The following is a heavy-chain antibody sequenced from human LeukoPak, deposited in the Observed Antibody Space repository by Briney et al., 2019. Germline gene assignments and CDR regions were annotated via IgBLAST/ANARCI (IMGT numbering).Heavy chain of an antibody. J-gene: IGHJ3*02. CDR1: GGSFSGYS. D-gene: IGHD6-13*01. CDR3: AKLAEGAAAGADDAFDI. Sequence: SETLSLTCAVYGGSFSGYSWSWIRQPPGKGLEWIGEINHSGSTNYNPSLKSRVTISVDTSKNQFSLKLSSVTAADTAVYYCAKLAEGAAAGADDAFDIWGQGTMVTVSS. V-gene: IGHV4-34*01. CDR2: INHSGST.